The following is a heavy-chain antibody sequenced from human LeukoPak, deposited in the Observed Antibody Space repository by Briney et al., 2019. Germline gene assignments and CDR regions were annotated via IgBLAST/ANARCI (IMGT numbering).Heavy chain of an antibody. J-gene: IGHJ4*02. D-gene: IGHD2-2*01. Sequence: GGSLRLSCAASGFPFPPFWMTWVRQAPGKGPEFVATMNRDGSEVAYGNSVRGRFTISRDNAKNSLYLQMYSLRAEDTAEYYCARDDAVGGGYLDYWGQGTLVTVSS. V-gene: IGHV3-7*04. CDR1: GFPFPPFW. CDR3: ARDDAVGGGYLDY. CDR2: MNRDGSEV.